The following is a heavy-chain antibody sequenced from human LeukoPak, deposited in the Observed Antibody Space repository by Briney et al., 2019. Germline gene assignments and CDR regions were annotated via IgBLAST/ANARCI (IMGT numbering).Heavy chain of an antibody. CDR2: ISGSGGNT. D-gene: IGHD3-10*02. J-gene: IGHJ4*02. V-gene: IGHV3-23*01. CDR1: GFTFSSYA. CDR3: ARGTMFPYYFDY. Sequence: PGESLRLSCAASGFTFSSYAMSWVRQAPGKGLEWVSAISGSGGNTYYADSLKGRFTISRDNAKNSLYLQMNSLRAEDTAVYYCARGTMFPYYFDYWGQGTLVTVSS.